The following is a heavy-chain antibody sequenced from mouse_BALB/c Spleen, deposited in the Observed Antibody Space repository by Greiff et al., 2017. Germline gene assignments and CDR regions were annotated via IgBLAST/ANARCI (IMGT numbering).Heavy chain of an antibody. CDR2: IWAGGST. D-gene: IGHD2-10*01. CDR3: ARDPYYGNYDAMDY. Sequence: LVAPSQSLSITCTVSGFSLTSYGVHWVRQPPGKGLEWLGVIWAGGSTNYNSALMSRLSISKDNSKSQVFLKMNSLQTDDTAMYYCARDPYYGNYDAMDYWGQGTSVTVSS. J-gene: IGHJ4*01. CDR1: GFSLTSYG. V-gene: IGHV2-9*02.